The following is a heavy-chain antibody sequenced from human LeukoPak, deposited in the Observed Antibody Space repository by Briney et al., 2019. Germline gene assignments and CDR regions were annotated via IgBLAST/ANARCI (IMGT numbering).Heavy chain of an antibody. V-gene: IGHV4-31*03. CDR3: ARDRRYCSSTTCYRVFDY. Sequence: SETLSLTCTVSGGSISSGGYYWSWIRQHAGKGLEWIGYIYYSGSTYYNPSLKSRVTISVDTSKNQFSLKLSSVTAADTAVYYCARDRRYCSSTTCYRVFDYWGQGTLVTVSS. J-gene: IGHJ4*02. D-gene: IGHD2-2*02. CDR2: IYYSGST. CDR1: GGSISSGGYY.